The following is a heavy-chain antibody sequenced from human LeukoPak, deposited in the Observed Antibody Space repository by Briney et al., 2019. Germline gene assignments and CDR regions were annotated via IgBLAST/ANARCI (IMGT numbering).Heavy chain of an antibody. Sequence: PSETLSLTCTVSDDSITIYYWTWIRQPPGKGLEWIGSIYHSGSTYYNPSLKSRVTISVDTSKNQFSLKLSSVTAADTAVYYCARSQWYYYYMDVWGKGTTVTVSS. CDR2: IYHSGST. J-gene: IGHJ6*03. CDR1: DDSITIYY. CDR3: ARSQWYYYYMDV. D-gene: IGHD6-19*01. V-gene: IGHV4-38-2*02.